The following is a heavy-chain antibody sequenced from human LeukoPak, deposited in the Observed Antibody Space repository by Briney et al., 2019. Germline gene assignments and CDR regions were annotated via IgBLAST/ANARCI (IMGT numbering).Heavy chain of an antibody. J-gene: IGHJ1*01. CDR2: ISYDGSKK. CDR1: GFTFSSSG. V-gene: IGHV3-30*18. D-gene: IGHD6-13*01. Sequence: GGSLRLSCAASGFTFSSSGTHWVRQAPGKGLEWVAVISYDGSKKYYADSVKGRFTISRDNSKNTLYLQMNSLRAEGTAVYYCAKDSPPGSSTWYFQHWGQGTLVTVSS. CDR3: AKDSPPGSSTWYFQH.